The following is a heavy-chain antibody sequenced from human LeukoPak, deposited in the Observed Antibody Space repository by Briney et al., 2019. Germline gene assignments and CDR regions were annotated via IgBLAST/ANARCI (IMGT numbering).Heavy chain of an antibody. CDR3: AREYSSSLFDY. CDR2: IIGNTGDT. J-gene: IGHJ4*02. CDR1: GYTFTGHY. V-gene: IGHV1-2*02. D-gene: IGHD6-13*01. Sequence: ASVKVSCKASGYTFTGHYVHWVRQAPGQGLEWMGWIIGNTGDTNYAQRFQGRVTMIRETSISTMYMELSRLRSDDTAVYYCAREYSSSLFDYWGQGTLVTVSS.